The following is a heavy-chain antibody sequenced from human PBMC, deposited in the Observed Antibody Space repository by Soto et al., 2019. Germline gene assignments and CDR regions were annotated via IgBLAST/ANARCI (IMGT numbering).Heavy chain of an antibody. V-gene: IGHV3-74*01. CDR2: INSDGSST. Sequence: PGGSLRLSCAASGFTFSSYWMHWVRQAPGKGLVWVSRINSDGSSTSYADSVKGRFTISRDNAKNTLYLQMNSLRAEDTAVYYCARAYYDFWSGYYPRFDPWGQGTLVTVSS. CDR3: ARAYYDFWSGYYPRFDP. D-gene: IGHD3-3*01. CDR1: GFTFSSYW. J-gene: IGHJ5*02.